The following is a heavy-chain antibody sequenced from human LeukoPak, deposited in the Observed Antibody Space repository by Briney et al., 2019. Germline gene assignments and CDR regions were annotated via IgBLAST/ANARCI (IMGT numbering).Heavy chain of an antibody. V-gene: IGHV3-30*18. Sequence: PGGSLRLSCAASGFTFSSYGMHWVRQAPGKGLEWVAVISYDGSNKYYADSVKGRFTISRDNSKNTLYLQMNSLRAEDTAVYYCAKGGMSSFDYWGQGTLVTVSS. J-gene: IGHJ4*02. CDR2: ISYDGSNK. CDR1: GFTFSSYG. CDR3: AKGGMSSFDY. D-gene: IGHD3-16*01.